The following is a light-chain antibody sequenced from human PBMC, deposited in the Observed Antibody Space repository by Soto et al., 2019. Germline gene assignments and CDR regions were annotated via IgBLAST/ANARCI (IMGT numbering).Light chain of an antibody. Sequence: QSVLTQPASVSGSPGQEITISCTGTSSDVGGYTYVSWYQQHPGKAPKFIIYDVSNRPSGVSNRFSGSKSGNTASLTISGLQAEDEADYYCSSYTTSNTRQIVFGTGTKLTVL. J-gene: IGLJ1*01. CDR1: SSDVGGYTY. V-gene: IGLV2-14*01. CDR2: DVS. CDR3: SSYTTSNTRQIV.